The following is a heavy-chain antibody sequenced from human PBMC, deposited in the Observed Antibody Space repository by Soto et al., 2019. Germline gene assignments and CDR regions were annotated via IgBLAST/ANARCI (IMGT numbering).Heavy chain of an antibody. Sequence: QVQLQESGPGLVKPSQTLSLTCNVSGGSISRGDYYWSWLRQPPGKGLEWIGYIYYRAMPYYNPYLKSRVSISVDTSNNQFSLKMTSVTAADTAVYYCARGSALLFYYFDYWGQGTPVTVSS. CDR2: IYYRAMP. D-gene: IGHD6-25*01. CDR3: ARGSALLFYYFDY. J-gene: IGHJ4*02. V-gene: IGHV4-30-4*01. CDR1: GGSISRGDYY.